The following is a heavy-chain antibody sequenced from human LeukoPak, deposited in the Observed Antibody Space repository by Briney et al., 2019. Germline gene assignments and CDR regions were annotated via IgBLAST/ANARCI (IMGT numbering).Heavy chain of an antibody. V-gene: IGHV3-21*01. CDR3: ARAGGRVTNNWFDP. D-gene: IGHD4-17*01. CDR2: ISSSSSYI. Sequence: GGSLRLSRAASGFTFSSYSMNWVRQAPGKGLEWVSSISSSSSYIYYADSVKGRFTISRDNAKNSLYLQMNSLRAEDTAVYYCARAGGRVTNNWFDPWGQGTLVTVSS. J-gene: IGHJ5*02. CDR1: GFTFSSYS.